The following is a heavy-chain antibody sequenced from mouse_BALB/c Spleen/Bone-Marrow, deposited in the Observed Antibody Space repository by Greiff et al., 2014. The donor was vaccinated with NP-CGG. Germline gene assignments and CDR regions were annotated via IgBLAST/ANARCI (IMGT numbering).Heavy chain of an antibody. CDR1: GYTFISYT. V-gene: IGHV1-4*01. Sequence: QVQLKQSGAELARPGASVKMSCKASGYTFISYTMHWVKQRPGQGLEWIGYINPSSGYTNYNQKFKDKATLTADKSSSTAYMQLSSLTSEDSAVYYCARSLRWYFDVWGAGTTVTVSS. J-gene: IGHJ1*01. D-gene: IGHD1-1*01. CDR2: INPSSGYT. CDR3: ARSLRWYFDV.